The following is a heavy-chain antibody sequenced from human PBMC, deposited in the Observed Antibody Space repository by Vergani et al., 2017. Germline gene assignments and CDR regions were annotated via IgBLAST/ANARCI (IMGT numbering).Heavy chain of an antibody. CDR2: IIPIFGTA. CDR1: GGTFSSYA. D-gene: IGHD4-11*01. V-gene: IGHV1-69*01. J-gene: IGHJ4*02. Sequence: QVQLVQSGAEVKKPGYSVQLFCKASGGTFSSYAISWVRQAPGQGLAWMGGIIPIFGTANYAQKFQGRVTITADESTSTAYMELSSLRSEDTAVYYCARVPTVTTRTGDYWGKGTLVTVSS. CDR3: ARVPTVTTRTGDY.